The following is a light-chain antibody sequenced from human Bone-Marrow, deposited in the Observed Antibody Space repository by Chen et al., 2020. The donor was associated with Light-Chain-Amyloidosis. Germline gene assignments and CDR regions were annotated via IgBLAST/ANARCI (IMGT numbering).Light chain of an antibody. Sequence: EIVLTQSPATLSLSPGERGTLSCRASQSVNNYLAWYQQKPGQAPRLLIYDASNRATGIPARFSGSGSWTGFTLTISRLEPEDFAVYYCQQRSNWPITFGQGTRLEIK. CDR2: DAS. J-gene: IGKJ5*01. CDR3: QQRSNWPIT. V-gene: IGKV3-11*01. CDR1: QSVNNY.